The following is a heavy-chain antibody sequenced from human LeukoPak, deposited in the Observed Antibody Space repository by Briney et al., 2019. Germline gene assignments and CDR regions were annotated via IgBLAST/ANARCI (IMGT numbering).Heavy chain of an antibody. CDR1: GYTFTGHY. CDR2: INPISGGT. V-gene: IGHV1-2*02. J-gene: IGHJ3*01. D-gene: IGHD5-24*01. CDR3: ARGQSETYNTLDL. Sequence: SVRVSCKASGYTFTGHYIHWVRQAPGQGLEWMGWINPISGGTHYSEKFQDSVTLTRDSSITTAYIELTSHTSDDTAVYFCARGQSETYNTLDLWGQGTMVIVSS.